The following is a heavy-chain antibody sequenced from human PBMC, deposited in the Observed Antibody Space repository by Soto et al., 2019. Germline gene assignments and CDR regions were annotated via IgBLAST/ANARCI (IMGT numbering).Heavy chain of an antibody. D-gene: IGHD3-9*01. CDR3: ERAATGTLGARVVDV. J-gene: IGHJ3*01. V-gene: IGHV3-9*01. CDR2: ISWDGGKV. CDR1: GFTFDDFA. Sequence: SLRLSCAASGFTFDDFAMHWVRQGPGKGLEWVSGISWDGGKVAYGNSVEGRFTISRDNANNSLYLQMSSLRPEDTALYCCERAATGTLGARVVDVWGQGTLVTVSS.